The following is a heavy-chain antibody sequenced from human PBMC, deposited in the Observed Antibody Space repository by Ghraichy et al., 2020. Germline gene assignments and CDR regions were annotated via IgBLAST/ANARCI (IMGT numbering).Heavy chain of an antibody. V-gene: IGHV3-7*01. J-gene: IGHJ5*02. CDR2: IEEDGSED. CDR1: GFTFSSHW. CDR3: ARVVVVATATENWFDP. D-gene: IGHD2-21*02. Sequence: GSLRLSCAASGFTFSSHWMTWVRQTPGKGLEWVATIEEDGSEDFYPDSVRGRFTISRDNAKNSLYLQMHSLRVEDTAVYFCARVVVVATATENWFDPWGQGTLVTVSS.